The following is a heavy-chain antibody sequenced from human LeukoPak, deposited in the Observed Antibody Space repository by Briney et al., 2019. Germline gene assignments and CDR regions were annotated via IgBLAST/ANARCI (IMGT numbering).Heavy chain of an antibody. D-gene: IGHD2/OR15-2a*01. Sequence: SETLSLTCTVSGGSISSYYWSWIRQPPGKGLEWIGYIYYSGSTNYNPSLKSRVTVSVDTSKNQFSLKLSSVTAADTAVYYCARALLPEDFDYWGQGTLVTVSS. V-gene: IGHV4-59*01. CDR1: GGSISSYY. CDR3: ARALLPEDFDY. CDR2: IYYSGST. J-gene: IGHJ4*02.